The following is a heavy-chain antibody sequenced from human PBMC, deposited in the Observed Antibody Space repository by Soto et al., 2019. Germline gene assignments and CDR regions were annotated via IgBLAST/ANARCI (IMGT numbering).Heavy chain of an antibody. CDR2: INPNSGGT. V-gene: IGHV1-2*02. CDR1: GYTFTGYY. CDR3: ARVGDCSSTSCYTNYYYYGMDV. D-gene: IGHD2-2*02. J-gene: IGHJ6*02. Sequence: ASVKVSCKASGYTFTGYYMHWVRQAPGRGLEWMGWINPNSGGTNYAQKFQGRVTMTRDTSISTAYMELSRLRSDDTAVYYCARVGDCSSTSCYTNYYYYGMDVWGQGTTVTVSS.